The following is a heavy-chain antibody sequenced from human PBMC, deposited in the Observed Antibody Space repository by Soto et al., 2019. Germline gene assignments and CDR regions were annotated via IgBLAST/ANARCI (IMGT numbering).Heavy chain of an antibody. CDR1: GASFSGYF. CDR3: ATYNSNGPTHYFDN. D-gene: IGHD6-25*01. V-gene: IGHV4-34*01. J-gene: IGHJ4*02. Sequence: SETLSLTCAVHGASFSGYFWSWIRQPPGKGLEWIGEINQSGSTNYNPSLKSRLTVSLDTSKTQFSLKLTAVTAADTAVYYCATYNSNGPTHYFDNGGQGTLVTVSS. CDR2: INQSGST.